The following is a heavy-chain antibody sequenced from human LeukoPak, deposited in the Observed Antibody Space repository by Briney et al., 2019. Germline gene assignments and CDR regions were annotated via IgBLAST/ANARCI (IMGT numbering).Heavy chain of an antibody. J-gene: IGHJ4*02. Sequence: PSETLSLTCAVYGGSFSGYYWSWICQPPGKGLEWIGNTYHSGSTYHNPSLKSRVTISVDTSKNQFSLKVTSVTATDTAVYYCARATPVAVSGTFDYWGQGTLVTVSS. CDR2: TYHSGST. D-gene: IGHD6-19*01. CDR1: GGSFSGYY. CDR3: ARATPVAVSGTFDY. V-gene: IGHV4-34*01.